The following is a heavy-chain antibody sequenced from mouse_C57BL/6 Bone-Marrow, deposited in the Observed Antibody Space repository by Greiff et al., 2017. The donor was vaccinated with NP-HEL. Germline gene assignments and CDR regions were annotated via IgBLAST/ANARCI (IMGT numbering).Heavy chain of an antibody. CDR1: GFTFSDYG. J-gene: IGHJ3*01. V-gene: IGHV5-17*01. CDR3: ARTLLGLRRAY. CDR2: ISSGSSTI. D-gene: IGHD2-4*01. Sequence: EVKLVESGGGLVKPGGSLKLSCAASGFTFSDYGMHWVRQAPEKGLEWVAYISSGSSTIYYADTVKGRFTLSRDTAKNTLFLQMTSLRSEDTAMYYCARTLLGLRRAYWGQGTLVTVSA.